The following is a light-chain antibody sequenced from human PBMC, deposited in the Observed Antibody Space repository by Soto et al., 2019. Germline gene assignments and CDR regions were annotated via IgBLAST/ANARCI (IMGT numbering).Light chain of an antibody. CDR3: QQYNYWPPRT. V-gene: IGKV3-20*01. J-gene: IGKJ1*01. Sequence: PGERATLSCRASQTISSNYFAWYQQKPGQAPRLLIYGISTRATGIPDRFSGSGSGTDFTLTISRLEPEDFAVYYCQQYNYWPPRTFGQGTKVEI. CDR1: QTISSNY. CDR2: GIS.